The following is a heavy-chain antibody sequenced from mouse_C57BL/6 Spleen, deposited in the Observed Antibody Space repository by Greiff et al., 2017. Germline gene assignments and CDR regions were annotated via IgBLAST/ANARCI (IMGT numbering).Heavy chain of an antibody. CDR1: GFTLTSYG. CDR2: IWGDGSS. CDR3: ANAGRPEYFDV. V-gene: IGHV2-3*01. D-gene: IGHD1-2*01. J-gene: IGHJ1*03. Sequence: QVQLQQPGPGLVAPSQSLSITCTASGFTLTSYGVSWVRQPPGQGLEWLGVIWGDGSSNYHSALISRLSISKDNSKRQVFLKLNSLQTDDTATYYCANAGRPEYFDVWGKGTTVTVSS.